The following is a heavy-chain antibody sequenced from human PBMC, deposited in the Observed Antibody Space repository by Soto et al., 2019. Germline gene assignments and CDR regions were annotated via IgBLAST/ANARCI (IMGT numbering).Heavy chain of an antibody. D-gene: IGHD6-19*01. V-gene: IGHV3-48*03. CDR1: GFTFSSYE. Sequence: SLRLSCAASGFTFSSYEMNWVRQAPGKGLEWVSYISSSGSTIYYADSVKGRFTISRDNAKNSLYLQMNSLRAEDTAVYYCARGLGGVSVAGTRDPWGQGTLVTVSS. CDR2: ISSSGSTI. J-gene: IGHJ5*02. CDR3: ARGLGGVSVAGTRDP.